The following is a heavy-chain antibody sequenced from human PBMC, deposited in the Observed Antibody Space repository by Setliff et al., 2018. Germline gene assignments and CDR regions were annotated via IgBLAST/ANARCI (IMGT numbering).Heavy chain of an antibody. CDR3: TRAGTGGYKSGFDY. Sequence: GGSLRLSCAASGFTFSSYSMNWVRQAPGKGLEWVSSISSSSSYIYYADSMKGRFTISRDNAKNSVYLQMNSLEAEDTAVYYCTRAGTGGYKSGFDYWGQGTLVTVSS. CDR2: ISSSSSYI. J-gene: IGHJ4*02. V-gene: IGHV3-21*06. D-gene: IGHD5-12*01. CDR1: GFTFSSYS.